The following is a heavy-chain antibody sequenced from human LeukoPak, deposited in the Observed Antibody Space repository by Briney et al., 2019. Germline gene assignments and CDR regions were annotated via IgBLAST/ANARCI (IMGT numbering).Heavy chain of an antibody. Sequence: GASVKVSCKASGYTFTGYYMHWVRQAPGQGLEWMGWINPNSGGTNYAQKFQGRVTMTRDTSISTAYMELSRLRSDDTAVYYCARDSREYCGGDCPFSYWGQGTLVTVSS. CDR3: ARDSREYCGGDCPFSY. CDR1: GYTFTGYY. V-gene: IGHV1-2*02. J-gene: IGHJ4*02. D-gene: IGHD2-21*02. CDR2: INPNSGGT.